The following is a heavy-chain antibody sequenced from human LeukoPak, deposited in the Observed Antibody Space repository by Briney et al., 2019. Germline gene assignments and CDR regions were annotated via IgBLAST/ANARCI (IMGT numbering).Heavy chain of an antibody. Sequence: PGGSLRLSCAASGFTFSRYWMSWVRQAPGKGLEWVANIKQDGSEKYYVDSVKGRFTISRDNAKNSLYLQMNSLKTEDTAVYYCSGAFLAYWGQGTLVTVSS. J-gene: IGHJ4*02. CDR1: GFTFSRYW. CDR3: SGAFLAY. V-gene: IGHV3-7*03. CDR2: IKQDGSEK.